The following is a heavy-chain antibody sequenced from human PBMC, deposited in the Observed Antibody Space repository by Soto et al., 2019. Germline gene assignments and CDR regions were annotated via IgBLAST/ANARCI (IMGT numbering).Heavy chain of an antibody. CDR1: GFTFSSFG. J-gene: IGHJ4*02. CDR3: AKDSGVIDY. CDR2: MSYDAIKK. D-gene: IGHD3-16*02. Sequence: GGSLRLACVVSGFTFSSFGMHWVRRAPGKGLEWVAVMSYDAIKKYYADSVKGRFTIARDNSKNTLYLQINSLRPEDTAVYYCAKDSGVIDYWGQGTLVTVSS. V-gene: IGHV3-30*18.